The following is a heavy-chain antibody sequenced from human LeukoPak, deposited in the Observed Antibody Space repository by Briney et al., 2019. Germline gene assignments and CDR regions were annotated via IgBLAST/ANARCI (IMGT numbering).Heavy chain of an antibody. CDR2: INHSGST. Sequence: SETLSLTCAVYGGSFSGYYWSWIRQPPGKGLEWIGEINHSGSTNYNPSLKSRVTISVDTSKNQFSLKLSSVTAADTAVYYCARKVTPDYWGRGTLVTVSS. CDR3: ARKVTPDY. J-gene: IGHJ4*02. CDR1: GGSFSGYY. D-gene: IGHD2-21*02. V-gene: IGHV4-34*01.